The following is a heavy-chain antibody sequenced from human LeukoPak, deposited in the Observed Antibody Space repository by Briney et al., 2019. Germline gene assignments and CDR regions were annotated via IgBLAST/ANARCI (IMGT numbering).Heavy chain of an antibody. Sequence: SETLSLTCTVSGDSVSSGSHHWSWIRQAPGKGLEWIGHNGNTEYNPSLKSRVTISIDTSKNQFSLKLSTVTAADTAVYYCATYYAGIGGRGHWGPGTLVTVSS. CDR3: ATYYAGIGGRGH. D-gene: IGHD2-15*01. CDR1: GDSVSSGSHH. CDR2: NGNT. V-gene: IGHV4-61*01. J-gene: IGHJ4*02.